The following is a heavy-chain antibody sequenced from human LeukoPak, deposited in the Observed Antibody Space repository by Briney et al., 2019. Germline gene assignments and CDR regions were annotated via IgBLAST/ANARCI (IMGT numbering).Heavy chain of an antibody. V-gene: IGHV3-23*01. J-gene: IGHJ4*02. Sequence: GGTLRLSCAASGFTFSDYGISWVRQAPGKGLEWVSAISASGTYTYYADSVKGRFIISRDNAKNSLYLQMNSLRAEDTAVYYCAKGLGRGIDYWGQGTLVTVSS. D-gene: IGHD6-6*01. CDR1: GFTFSDYG. CDR3: AKGLGRGIDY. CDR2: ISASGTYT.